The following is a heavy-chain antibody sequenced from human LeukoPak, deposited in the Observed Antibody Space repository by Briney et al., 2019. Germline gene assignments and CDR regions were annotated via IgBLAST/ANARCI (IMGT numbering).Heavy chain of an antibody. CDR1: GFTFSSYG. V-gene: IGHV3-30*18. Sequence: GGSLRLSCAASGFTFSSYGMHWVRQAPGKGLEWVAVISYDGSNKYYADSVKGRFTISRDNSKNTLYLQMNSLGAEDTAVYYCANVITGTTLGDYWGQGTLVTVSS. D-gene: IGHD1-20*01. J-gene: IGHJ4*02. CDR2: ISYDGSNK. CDR3: ANVITGTTLGDY.